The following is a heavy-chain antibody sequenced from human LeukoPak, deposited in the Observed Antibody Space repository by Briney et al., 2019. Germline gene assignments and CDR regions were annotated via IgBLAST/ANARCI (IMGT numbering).Heavy chain of an antibody. Sequence: SGGSLRLACAASGFTFSSYAIKSVRQAPGRGVGWVSGFSGSGGTTSYADCVKGRFTISRDHSKNTLYLQMNSLRAEDTAVYYCANGNRCTSPNCLGYYYFYMDVWGKGTTVTVSS. CDR1: GFTFSSYA. J-gene: IGHJ6*03. CDR3: ANGNRCTSPNCLGYYYFYMDV. D-gene: IGHD2-8*01. V-gene: IGHV3-23*01. CDR2: FSGSGGTT.